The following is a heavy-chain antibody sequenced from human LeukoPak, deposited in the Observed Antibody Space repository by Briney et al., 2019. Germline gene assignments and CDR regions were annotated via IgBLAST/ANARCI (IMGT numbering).Heavy chain of an antibody. CDR1: GYTFTGYY. V-gene: IGHV1-2*02. CDR2: INPNSGGT. CDR3: AREGGYDPLIGYYYGMDV. J-gene: IGHJ6*02. D-gene: IGHD5-12*01. Sequence: ASVKVSCKASGYTFTGYYMHWVRQAPGQGLEWMGWINPNSGGTNYAQKFQGRVTMTRDTSISTAYMELSRLRSDDTAVYYCAREGGYDPLIGYYYGMDVWGQGTTVTVSS.